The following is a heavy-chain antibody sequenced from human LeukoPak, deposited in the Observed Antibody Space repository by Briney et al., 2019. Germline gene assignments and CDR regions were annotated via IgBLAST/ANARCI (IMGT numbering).Heavy chain of an antibody. CDR2: ISSSGSTM. CDR3: AREGIWQQLDGYYFDY. V-gene: IGHV3-11*04. J-gene: IGHJ4*02. D-gene: IGHD6-13*01. Sequence: GGSLRLSCAASGFTFSDYYMSWIRQAPGKGLEWVSYISSSGSTMYYADSVKGRFTISRDNAKNSLCLQMNSLRAEDTAVYYCAREGIWQQLDGYYFDYWGQGTLVTVSS. CDR1: GFTFSDYY.